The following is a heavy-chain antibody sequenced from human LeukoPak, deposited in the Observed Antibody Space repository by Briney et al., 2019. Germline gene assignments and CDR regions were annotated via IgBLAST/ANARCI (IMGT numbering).Heavy chain of an antibody. CDR2: INDSGST. CDR3: ARNSLGVATGVVIYYGMEV. Sequence: PWEALSLTCAVYGVSFSGYYWSWIRQPPGKGLEWIGEINDSGSTNYNPSLKSRVTILGDTSKKQFFLKLSSVTAADKAVYYWARNSLGVATGVVIYYGMEVWGQGTTVTVS. J-gene: IGHJ6*02. V-gene: IGHV4-34*01. D-gene: IGHD3-3*01. CDR1: GVSFSGYY.